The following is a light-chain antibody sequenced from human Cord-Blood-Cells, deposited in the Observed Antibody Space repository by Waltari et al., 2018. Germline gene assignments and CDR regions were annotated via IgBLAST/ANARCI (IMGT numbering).Light chain of an antibody. Sequence: QSVLTQPHSASGTPGQRVTISCSGSSSNLGSNYVYWYQQLPGTAPKLLIYRNNQRPSGVPDRFSGSKSGTSASLAISGLRSEDEADYYCAAWDDSLSGVVFGGGTKLTVL. J-gene: IGLJ2*01. CDR2: RNN. V-gene: IGLV1-47*01. CDR3: AAWDDSLSGVV. CDR1: SSNLGSNY.